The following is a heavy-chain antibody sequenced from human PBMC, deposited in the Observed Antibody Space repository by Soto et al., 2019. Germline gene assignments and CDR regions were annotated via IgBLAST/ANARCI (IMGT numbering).Heavy chain of an antibody. Sequence: SEILSLTCTVSGGSISSGGYYWSWIRQHPGKGLEWIGYIYYSGSTYYNPSLKSRVTISVDTSKNQFSLKLSSVTAADTAVYYCARFMITFGGVIVPNAFDIWGQGTMVTVSS. D-gene: IGHD3-16*02. J-gene: IGHJ3*02. CDR2: IYYSGST. CDR1: GGSISSGGYY. V-gene: IGHV4-31*03. CDR3: ARFMITFGGVIVPNAFDI.